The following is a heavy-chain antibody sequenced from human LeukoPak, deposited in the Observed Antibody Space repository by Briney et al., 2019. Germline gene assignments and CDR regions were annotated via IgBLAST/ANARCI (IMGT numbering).Heavy chain of an antibody. CDR1: GYTFNDYF. Sequence: ASVKVSCKTSGYTFNDYFMYWVRQAPGQGLEWMGWINPYSGGTKYAQKFKGRVTMTRDTSISTAYMELSRLRSDDTAVYYCARVDTAMVAGGGDYWGQGTLVTVSS. J-gene: IGHJ4*02. CDR3: ARVDTAMVAGGGDY. D-gene: IGHD5-18*01. CDR2: INPYSGGT. V-gene: IGHV1-2*02.